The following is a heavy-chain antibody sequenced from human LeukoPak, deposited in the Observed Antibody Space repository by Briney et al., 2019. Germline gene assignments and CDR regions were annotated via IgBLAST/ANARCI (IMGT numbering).Heavy chain of an antibody. V-gene: IGHV3-23*01. CDR2: ISDTGNT. D-gene: IGHD3-9*01. J-gene: IGHJ5*02. CDR1: GFTLSSYA. CDR3: AKDVVLRYFGTNDEFDP. Sequence: GGSLRLSCAASGFTLSSYAMSWVRQAPGNGLEWVSAISDTGNTYHADSVKGRFTISRDSSKNTLFLQMNRLRPEDAAVYYCAKDVVLRYFGTNDEFDPWGQGTLVTVSS.